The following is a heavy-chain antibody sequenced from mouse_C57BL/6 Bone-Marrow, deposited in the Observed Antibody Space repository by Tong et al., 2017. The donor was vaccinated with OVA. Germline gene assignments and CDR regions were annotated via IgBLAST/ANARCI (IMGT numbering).Heavy chain of an antibody. V-gene: IGHV2-9*01. D-gene: IGHD1-1*01. CDR3: AKHPCLLSYFDY. Sequence: VQLQESVPGLVAPSQSLSITCTVSGFSLTSYGVDWVRQPPGKGLEWLGVIWGGRSTNYNTALMSRLSISKDNSKRQVCLKMNSLQTDDTAMDYCAKHPCLLSYFDYWGKRTTLSVTA. CDR1: GFSLTSYG. J-gene: IGHJ2*01. CDR2: IWGGRST.